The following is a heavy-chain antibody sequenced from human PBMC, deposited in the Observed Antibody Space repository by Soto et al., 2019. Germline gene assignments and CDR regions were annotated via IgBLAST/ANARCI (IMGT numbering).Heavy chain of an antibody. Sequence: QVQLVQSGAEVKKPGASVKVSCKASGYSFTIYGISWVRQAPGQGLEWMGWISAYNGNTNYAQKLQGRVTMTTDTATSTAYMELRSLRSDDTAMYYCARCRGIAEAGSDDYWGQGTLVTVSS. CDR2: ISAYNGNT. V-gene: IGHV1-18*01. CDR1: GYSFTIYG. CDR3: ARCRGIAEAGSDDY. D-gene: IGHD6-13*01. J-gene: IGHJ4*02.